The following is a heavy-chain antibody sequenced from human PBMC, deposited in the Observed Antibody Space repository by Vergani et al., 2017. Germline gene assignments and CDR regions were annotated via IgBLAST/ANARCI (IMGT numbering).Heavy chain of an antibody. J-gene: IGHJ4*02. D-gene: IGHD1-14*01. CDR2: VEDSGYF. CDR1: GGSLSGYY. V-gene: IGHV4-59*01. CDR3: ARSIVSRNPPDYFDN. Sequence: QVQLQESGPGLVRPSETLSLTCTVSGGSLSGYYWNWIRQTPGGGLEWIGYVEDSGYFNYNPSLKTRVSMSSATSNNQFSLMLSSVTVADTAVYYCARSIVSRNPPDYFDNWGQGTLVTVSS.